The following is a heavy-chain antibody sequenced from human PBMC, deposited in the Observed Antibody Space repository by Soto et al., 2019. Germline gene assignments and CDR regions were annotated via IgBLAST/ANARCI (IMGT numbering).Heavy chain of an antibody. CDR1: GYSISSGYY. Sequence: NPSETLSLTCAVSGYSISSGYYWGWIRQPPGKGLEWIGSIYHSGSTYYNPSLKSRVTISVDTSKNQFSLNLSSVTAADTAVYYWASTTTVVTRMNFFFNYWGQGTLVTVSS. CDR3: ASTTTVVTRMNFFFNY. D-gene: IGHD4-17*01. CDR2: IYHSGST. J-gene: IGHJ4*02. V-gene: IGHV4-38-2*01.